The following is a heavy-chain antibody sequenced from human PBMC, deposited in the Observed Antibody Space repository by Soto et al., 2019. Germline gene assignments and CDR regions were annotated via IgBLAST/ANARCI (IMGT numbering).Heavy chain of an antibody. CDR3: AREGYYDILTGYSQYLDY. J-gene: IGHJ4*02. CDR1: GFTFSSYS. V-gene: IGHV3-48*01. CDR2: ISRSNRSI. Sequence: HPGGSLRLSCAASGFTFSSYSMNWVRQAPGKGLEWVSYISRSNRSIYYADSVKGRFTISRDNAKNSLYLQMNSLRAEDTAVYYCAREGYYDILTGYSQYLDYWGQGTLVTVSP. D-gene: IGHD3-9*01.